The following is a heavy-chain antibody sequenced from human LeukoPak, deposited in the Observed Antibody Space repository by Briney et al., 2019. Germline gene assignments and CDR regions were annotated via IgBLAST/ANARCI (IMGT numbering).Heavy chain of an antibody. D-gene: IGHD3-3*01. Sequence: SETLSLTCTVSGGSISSYYWGWLRQPPGTGLEWIGYIYYSGSTNYNPSLKSRVTISVDTSKNQFSLKLSSATAADTAVYYCARGLVNYDFWSGYYTETGGLDPWGQGTLVTVSS. CDR1: GGSISSYY. CDR2: IYYSGST. CDR3: ARGLVNYDFWSGYYTETGGLDP. V-gene: IGHV4-59*01. J-gene: IGHJ5*02.